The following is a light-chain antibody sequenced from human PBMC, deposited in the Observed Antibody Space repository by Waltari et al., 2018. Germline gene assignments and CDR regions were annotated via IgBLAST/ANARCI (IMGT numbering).Light chain of an antibody. V-gene: IGLV1-44*01. J-gene: IGLJ2*01. Sequence: QSVLPQPPSASGTPRPRVPISCSGHRPHIGTNTVNWYQQLPGTAPKLLIYSNNQRPSGVPDRFSGSKSGTSASLAISGLQSEDEADYYCAAWDDSLNGPVFGGGTKLTVL. CDR3: AAWDDSLNGPV. CDR1: RPHIGTNT. CDR2: SNN.